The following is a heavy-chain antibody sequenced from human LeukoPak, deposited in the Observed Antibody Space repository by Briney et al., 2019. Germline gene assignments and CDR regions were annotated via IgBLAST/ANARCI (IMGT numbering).Heavy chain of an antibody. V-gene: IGHV3-74*01. Sequence: PGGSLRLSCAASGFTFSNYWMHWVRQAPGEALMWVSRIKSDGSSTTYADSVKGRFTISRDNSKNTLYLQMNSLRAEDTAVYYCAKEGADYGDYEHWGQGTLVTVSS. CDR3: AKEGADYGDYEH. J-gene: IGHJ4*02. CDR1: GFTFSNYW. D-gene: IGHD4-17*01. CDR2: IKSDGSST.